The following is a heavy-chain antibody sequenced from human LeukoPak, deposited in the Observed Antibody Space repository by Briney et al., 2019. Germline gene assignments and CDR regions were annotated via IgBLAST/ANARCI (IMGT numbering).Heavy chain of an antibody. J-gene: IGHJ4*02. V-gene: IGHV1-2*02. CDR3: ASGEGIAAAGIFY. D-gene: IGHD6-13*01. Sequence: APVKVSCKASGYTFTGYYMHWVRQAPGQGLEWMGWINPNSGGTNYAQKFQGRVTMTRDTSISTAYMELSRLRSDDTAVYYCASGEGIAAAGIFYWGQGTLVTVSS. CDR1: GYTFTGYY. CDR2: INPNSGGT.